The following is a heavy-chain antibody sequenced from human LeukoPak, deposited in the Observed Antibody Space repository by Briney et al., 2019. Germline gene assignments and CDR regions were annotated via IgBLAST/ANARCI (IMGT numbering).Heavy chain of an antibody. D-gene: IGHD6-19*01. CDR1: GFTFDDYA. Sequence: PGGSLRLSCAASGFTFDDYAMHWVRQAPGKGLEWVSGISWNSGSIGYADSVKGRFTISRDNAKNSLYLQMNSLRAEDVALYYCAKSSYSSGWLDYWGQGTLVTVSS. CDR2: ISWNSGSI. CDR3: AKSSYSSGWLDY. J-gene: IGHJ4*02. V-gene: IGHV3-9*03.